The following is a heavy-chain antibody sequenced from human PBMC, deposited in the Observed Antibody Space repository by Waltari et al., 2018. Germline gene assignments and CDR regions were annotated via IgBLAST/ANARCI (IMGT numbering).Heavy chain of an antibody. D-gene: IGHD1-26*01. CDR2: INPNSGGT. CDR3: ARDRGLYSGSYYHFDY. CDR1: GYTFTGYY. Sequence: QVQLVQSGAEVKKPGASVKVSCKASGYTFTGYYMPWVRQAPGQGLEWMGWINPNSGGTNYAQKFQGRVTMTRDTSISTAYMELSRLRSDDTAVYYCARDRGLYSGSYYHFDYWGQGTLVTVSS. V-gene: IGHV1-2*02. J-gene: IGHJ4*02.